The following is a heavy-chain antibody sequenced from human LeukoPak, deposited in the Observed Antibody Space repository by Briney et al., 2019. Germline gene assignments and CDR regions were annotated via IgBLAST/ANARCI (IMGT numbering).Heavy chain of an antibody. Sequence: GGSLRLSCVASGFTFDDYAMHWVRQAPGKGLEWVSFISWNSGSIAYVDSVKGRFTISRDNAKNSLYLQMNSLRVEDTAVYYCAKVAKYYYGSETYYFFEHWGQGTPVTASS. CDR1: GFTFDDYA. J-gene: IGHJ4*02. CDR3: AKVAKYYYGSETYYFFEH. D-gene: IGHD3-10*01. V-gene: IGHV3-9*01. CDR2: ISWNSGSI.